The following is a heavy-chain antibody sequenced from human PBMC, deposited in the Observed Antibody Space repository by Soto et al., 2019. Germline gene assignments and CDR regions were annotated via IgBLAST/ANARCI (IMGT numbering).Heavy chain of an antibody. D-gene: IGHD4-17*01. CDR3: ARHGFYGDYSSNYFDP. CDR2: IYPSDSTT. Sequence: GESLKISCEGSGYSFTNYWIAWVRQMPGKGLEYIGIIYPSDSTTRYSPSFQGQVTISADKSISTAYLQWSSLMASDTAIYYCARHGFYGDYSSNYFDPWGQGTLVTVSS. V-gene: IGHV5-51*01. J-gene: IGHJ5*02. CDR1: GYSFTNYW.